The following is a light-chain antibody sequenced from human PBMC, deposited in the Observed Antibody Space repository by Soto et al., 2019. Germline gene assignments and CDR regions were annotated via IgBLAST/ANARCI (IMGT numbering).Light chain of an antibody. CDR1: SSNIGDNA. Sequence: QPVLTQPPSVSGAPRQRVTISCSGSSSNIGDNAVLWYQQFPGKAPKLLIYYTDLLPSGVSDRFSGSRSGTSASLAISGLQSEDEATYYCATWDGSLSAGVFGGGTKLTVL. CDR3: ATWDGSLSAGV. J-gene: IGLJ3*02. V-gene: IGLV1-36*01. CDR2: YTD.